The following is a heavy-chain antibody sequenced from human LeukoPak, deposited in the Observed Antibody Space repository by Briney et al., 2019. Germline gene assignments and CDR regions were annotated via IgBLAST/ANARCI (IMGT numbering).Heavy chain of an antibody. J-gene: IGHJ6*02. Sequence: SETLSLTCTVSGGSISSYYWSWIRQPAGKGLEWIGRIYTSGSTNYNPSLKSRVTMSVDTSKNQFSLKLSSVTAADTAVYYCARESPGSIFYYHGMDVWSQGTTVTVSS. D-gene: IGHD2-2*01. CDR3: ARESPGSIFYYHGMDV. V-gene: IGHV4-4*07. CDR2: IYTSGST. CDR1: GGSISSYY.